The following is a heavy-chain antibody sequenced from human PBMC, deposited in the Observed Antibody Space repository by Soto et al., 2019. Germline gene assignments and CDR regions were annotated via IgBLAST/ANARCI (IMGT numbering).Heavy chain of an antibody. D-gene: IGHD3-9*01. CDR2: ISAYNGNT. CDR1: GYTFTSYG. CDR3: ARYVLRYFDWLFGAFDI. V-gene: IGHV1-18*01. J-gene: IGHJ3*02. Sequence: GASVKVSCKASGYTFTSYGISWVRQAPGQGLEWMGWISAYNGNTNYAQKLQGRVTMTTDTSTSTAYMELRSLRSDDTAVYYCARYVLRYFDWLFGAFDIWGQGTMVTVSS.